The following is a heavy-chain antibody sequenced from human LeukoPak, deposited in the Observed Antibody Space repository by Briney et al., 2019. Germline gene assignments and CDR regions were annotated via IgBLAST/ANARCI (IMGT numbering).Heavy chain of an antibody. Sequence: GGSLRLSCAASGFTFDDYAMHWVRQAPGKGLEWVSGISWNSGSIGYADSVKGRFTISRDNAKNSLYLQMNSLRAEDTALYYCAKDLASWTTNYGMDVWGQGTTVTVSS. V-gene: IGHV3-9*01. CDR2: ISWNSGSI. J-gene: IGHJ6*02. CDR3: AKDLASWTTNYGMDV. D-gene: IGHD1-1*01. CDR1: GFTFDDYA.